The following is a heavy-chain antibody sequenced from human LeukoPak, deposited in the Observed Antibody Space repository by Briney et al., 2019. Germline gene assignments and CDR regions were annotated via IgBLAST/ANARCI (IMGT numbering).Heavy chain of an antibody. J-gene: IGHJ6*03. V-gene: IGHV5-51*01. CDR1: GYTFTNYW. Sequence: GESLKISCKGSGYTFTNYWIGWVRQMPGKDLEWMGIIYPGDSDTRYSPSFQGQVTISADKSISTAYLQWSSLKASDTAMYYCARHQFSSTSSSMDVWGKGTTVTVSS. CDR2: IYPGDSDT. D-gene: IGHD2-2*01. CDR3: ARHQFSSTSSSMDV.